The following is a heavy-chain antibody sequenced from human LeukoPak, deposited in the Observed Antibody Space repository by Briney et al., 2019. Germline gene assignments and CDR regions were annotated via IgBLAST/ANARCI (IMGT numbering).Heavy chain of an antibody. V-gene: IGHV3-30*02. CDR1: GFIFSNYG. D-gene: IGHD2-8*02. Sequence: GGSLRLSCAASGFIFSNYGMHWVRQAPGKGLEWVAFIRSDGSNKYYADSVKGRFTISRDNSKNTLYLQVNSLRAEDTAVYYCAKGGGLSLWCYMDVWGKGTTVTISS. CDR2: IRSDGSNK. J-gene: IGHJ6*03. CDR3: AKGGGLSLWCYMDV.